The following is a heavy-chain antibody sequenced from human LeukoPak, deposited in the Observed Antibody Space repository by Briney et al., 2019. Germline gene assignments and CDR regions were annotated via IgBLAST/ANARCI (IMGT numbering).Heavy chain of an antibody. CDR2: IYYSGDT. CDR3: ARAPRDTNSWYYFDY. Sequence: KPSQTLSLTCTVSGGSISSGDYYWSWIRQHPVKGLEWIGYIYYSGDTYYNPSLKSRVTISVDTSKNQFSLKLSSVTAADTAVYYCARAPRDTNSWYYFDYWGQGTLVSVSS. J-gene: IGHJ4*02. V-gene: IGHV4-31*02. CDR1: GGSISSGDYY. D-gene: IGHD5-18*01.